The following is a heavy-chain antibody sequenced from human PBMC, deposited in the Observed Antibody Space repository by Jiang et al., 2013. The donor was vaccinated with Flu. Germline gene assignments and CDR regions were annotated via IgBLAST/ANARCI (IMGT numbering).Heavy chain of an antibody. CDR2: IRDSGTVM. D-gene: IGHD3-16*01. CDR1: GFIFSREP. V-gene: IGHV3-48*01. J-gene: IGHJ4*02. Sequence: QLLESGGGLAQPGGSLRLSCAASGFIFSREPMNWVRQLQGRTGVVSNIRDSGTVMSYADSVKGRFTISRDNAKNSLYLQLNTLRVEDTAVYYCARDTDYGFDYWGQGILVTVSS. CDR3: ARDTDYGFDY.